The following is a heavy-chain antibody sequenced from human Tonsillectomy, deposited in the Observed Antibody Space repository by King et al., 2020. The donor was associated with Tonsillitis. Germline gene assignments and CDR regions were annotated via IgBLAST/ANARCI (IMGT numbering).Heavy chain of an antibody. CDR1: GFTFSSYN. CDR3: AREGGVGGSFDY. D-gene: IGHD3-16*01. CDR2: ITSSSYI. V-gene: IGHV3-21*01. J-gene: IGHJ4*02. Sequence: VQLVESGGGLVKPGGSLRLSCAASGFTFSSYNMIWVRQAPGKGLEWVSSITSSSYIYYTDSLKGRFTISRDNAKNSLYLQMNSLRAEGTAVYYCAREGGVGGSFDYWGQGTLVTVSS.